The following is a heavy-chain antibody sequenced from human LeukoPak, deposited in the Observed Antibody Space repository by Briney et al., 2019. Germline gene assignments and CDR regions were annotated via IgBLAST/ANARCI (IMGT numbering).Heavy chain of an antibody. V-gene: IGHV1-2*02. CDR1: GDTSTGYY. CDR3: ARGHYGDYGYSDY. J-gene: IGHJ4*02. CDR2: INPNSGGT. D-gene: IGHD4-17*01. Sequence: ASVKVSCKASGDTSTGYYMHWVRQAPGQGLEWMGWINPNSGGTNYAQKFQGRVTMTRDTSISTAYMELSRLRSDDTAVYYCARGHYGDYGYSDYWGQGTLVTVSS.